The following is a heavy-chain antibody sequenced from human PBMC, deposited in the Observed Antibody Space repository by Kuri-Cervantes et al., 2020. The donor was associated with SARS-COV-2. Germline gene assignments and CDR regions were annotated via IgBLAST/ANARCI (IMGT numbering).Heavy chain of an antibody. D-gene: IGHD3-3*01. J-gene: IGHJ3*01. CDR1: GFTVSGNY. CDR3: ARAGERYYDFWSGHLPNDAVDV. CDR2: ISSSGTTT. V-gene: IGHV3-11*04. Sequence: GGSLRLSCAASGFTVSGNYMHWIRQAPGKGLEWVSYISSSGTTTYYADSVKGRFTISRDNAKKSLYVQMNSLRAVDTAVYYCARAGERYYDFWSGHLPNDAVDVWGRGTMVTVSS.